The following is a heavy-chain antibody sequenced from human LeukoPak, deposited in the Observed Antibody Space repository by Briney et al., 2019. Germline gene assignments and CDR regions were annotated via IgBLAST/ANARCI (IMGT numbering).Heavy chain of an antibody. Sequence: GGSLRLSCAASGFTFSSYGMHWVRQAPGKGLEWVAVTWYDGSNKYYADSVKGRFTISRDNSKNTLYLQMNSLRAEDTAVYYCAKDLQEDAFDIWGQGTMVTVSS. CDR3: AKDLQEDAFDI. D-gene: IGHD4-11*01. CDR1: GFTFSSYG. CDR2: TWYDGSNK. V-gene: IGHV3-33*06. J-gene: IGHJ3*02.